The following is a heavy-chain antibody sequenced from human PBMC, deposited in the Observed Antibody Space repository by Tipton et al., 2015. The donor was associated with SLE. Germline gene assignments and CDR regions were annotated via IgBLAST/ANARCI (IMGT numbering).Heavy chain of an antibody. CDR1: GGSISSSSYN. J-gene: IGHJ4*02. V-gene: IGHV4-39*07. CDR2: IYYSGST. Sequence: TLSLTCTVSGGSISSSSYNWGWIRQPPGKGLDGIGSIYYSGSTYYNLSLKSRVTISVDTSKNQFSLKLSSVTDADTAVYYCARGDYDFWSGYLYYFDYWGQGALVPVSS. D-gene: IGHD3-3*01. CDR3: ARGDYDFWSGYLYYFDY.